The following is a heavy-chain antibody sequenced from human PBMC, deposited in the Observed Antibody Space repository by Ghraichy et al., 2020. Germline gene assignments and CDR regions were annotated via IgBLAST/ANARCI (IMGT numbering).Heavy chain of an antibody. J-gene: IGHJ6*03. CDR3: ARNGYSSSWPTYYYYMDV. Sequence: GGSLRLSCAASGFTFSDYYMSWIRQAPGKGLEWVSYISSSSSYTNYADSVKGRFTISRDNAKNSLYLQMNSLGAEDTAVYYCARNGYSSSWPTYYYYMDVWGKGTTVTVSS. D-gene: IGHD6-13*01. CDR1: GFTFSDYY. CDR2: ISSSSSYT. V-gene: IGHV3-11*03.